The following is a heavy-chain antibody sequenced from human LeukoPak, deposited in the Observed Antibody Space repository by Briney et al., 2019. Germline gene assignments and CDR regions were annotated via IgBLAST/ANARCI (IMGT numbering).Heavy chain of an antibody. CDR2: ISSSSSTI. CDR1: GFTFSSYS. J-gene: IGHJ5*02. V-gene: IGHV3-48*01. Sequence: GGSLRPSSPASGFTFSSYSMNWVRQAPGKVLEWVSYISSSSSTIYYADFVKGRFTISRDNAKNSLYLQMNSLIAEHTAVYYCTKEGLFSGSYWSAWFDPWGQGTL. CDR3: TKEGLFSGSYWSAWFDP. D-gene: IGHD3-10*01.